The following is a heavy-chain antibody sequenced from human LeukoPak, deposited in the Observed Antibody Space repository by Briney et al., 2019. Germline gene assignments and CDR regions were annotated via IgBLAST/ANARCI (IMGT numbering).Heavy chain of an antibody. CDR3: AREYSSSWYSP. D-gene: IGHD6-13*01. Sequence: GSLRLSCAASGFTFNAYGMHWIRQPPGKGLEWIGSIYHSGSTYYNPSLKSRVTISVDTSKNQFSLKLSSVTAADTAVYYCAREYSSSWYSPWGQGTLVTVSS. J-gene: IGHJ5*02. CDR2: IYHSGST. CDR1: GFTFNAYG. V-gene: IGHV4-38-2*01.